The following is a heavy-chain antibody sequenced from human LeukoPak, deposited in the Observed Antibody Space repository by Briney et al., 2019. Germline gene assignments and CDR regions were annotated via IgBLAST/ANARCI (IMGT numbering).Heavy chain of an antibody. CDR2: INHSGST. V-gene: IGHV4-34*01. CDR3: ATGPPYYYDSSGYYGY. J-gene: IGHJ4*02. D-gene: IGHD3-22*01. CDR1: GGSFSGYY. Sequence: PSETLSLTCAVYGGSFSGYYWSWIRQPPGKGLEWIGEINHSGSTNYNPSLKSRVTISVDTSKNQFSLKLSSVTAADTAVYYCATGPPYYYDSSGYYGYWGQGTLVPVSS.